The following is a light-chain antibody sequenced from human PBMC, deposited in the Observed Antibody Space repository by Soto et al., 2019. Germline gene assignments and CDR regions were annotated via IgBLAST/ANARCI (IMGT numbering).Light chain of an antibody. CDR2: EVI. Sequence: QSALTQPASVSGSPGQSITISCTGTSSDVGSYDLVSWYQHHPGKAPKLMIYEVIKRPSGVSNRFSGSKSGNTASLTISGLQAEDEADYYCCSYAGSSNVFGGGTKLTVL. CDR3: CSYAGSSNV. CDR1: SSDVGSYDL. V-gene: IGLV2-23*02. J-gene: IGLJ2*01.